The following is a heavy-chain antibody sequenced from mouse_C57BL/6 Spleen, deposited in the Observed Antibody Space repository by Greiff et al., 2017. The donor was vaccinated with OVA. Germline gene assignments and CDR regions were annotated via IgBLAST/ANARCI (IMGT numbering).Heavy chain of an antibody. CDR1: GYTFTTYP. CDR2: FHPYNDDT. J-gene: IGHJ2*01. CDR3: ARQDYGRGYFDY. Sequence: VKLQESGAELVKPGASVKMSCKASGYTFTTYPIEWMKQNHGKSLEWIGNFHPYNDDTKYNEKFKGKATLTVEKSSSTVYLELSRLTSDDSAVYYCARQDYGRGYFDYWGQGTTLTVSS. D-gene: IGHD1-1*01. V-gene: IGHV1-47*01.